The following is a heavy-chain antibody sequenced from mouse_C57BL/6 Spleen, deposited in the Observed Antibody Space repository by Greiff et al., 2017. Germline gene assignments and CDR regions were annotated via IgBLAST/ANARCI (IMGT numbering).Heavy chain of an antibody. V-gene: IGHV1-55*01. CDR2: IYPGSGST. CDR1: GYTFTSYW. D-gene: IGHD2-1*01. CDR3: ARVGGNGAMDY. Sequence: QVQLQQSGAELVKPGASVKMSRKASGYTFTSYWITWVKQRPGQGLEWIGDIYPGSGSTNYNEKFKSKATLTVDTSSSTAYMQLSSLTSEDSAVYYCARVGGNGAMDYWGQGTSVTVSS. J-gene: IGHJ4*01.